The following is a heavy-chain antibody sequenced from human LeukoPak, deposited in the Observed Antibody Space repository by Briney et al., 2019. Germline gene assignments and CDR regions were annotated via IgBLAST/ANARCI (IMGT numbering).Heavy chain of an antibody. V-gene: IGHV3-23*01. CDR2: ISGSGGST. CDR1: GFTFSSYA. Sequence: QPGGSLRLPCAASGFTFSSYAMSWVRQAPGKGLEWVSAISGSGGSTYYADSVKGRFTISRDNSKNTLYLQMNSLRAEDTAVYYCAKGPMYYYDTVGAFDIWGQGTMVTVSS. CDR3: AKGPMYYYDTVGAFDI. D-gene: IGHD3-22*01. J-gene: IGHJ3*02.